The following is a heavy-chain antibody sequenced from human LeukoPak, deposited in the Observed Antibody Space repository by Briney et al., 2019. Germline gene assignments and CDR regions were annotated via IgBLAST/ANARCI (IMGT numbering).Heavy chain of an antibody. D-gene: IGHD6-13*01. CDR2: IYTSGST. Sequence: SETLSLTCTVSGGSISSYYWSWIRQSPGKGLEWIGYIYTSGSTNYNPSLKSRVTISVDTSKNQFSLKLSSVTAADTAVYYCARTYSSLWYEGGGWFDPWGQGTLVTVSS. CDR3: ARTYSSLWYEGGGWFDP. V-gene: IGHV4-4*09. CDR1: GGSISSYY. J-gene: IGHJ5*02.